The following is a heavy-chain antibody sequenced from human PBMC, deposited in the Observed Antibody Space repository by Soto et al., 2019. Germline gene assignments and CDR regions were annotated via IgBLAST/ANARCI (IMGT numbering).Heavy chain of an antibody. D-gene: IGHD4-17*01. Sequence: GGSLRLSCAASGFTFSSYGMHWVRQAPGKGLEWVAVISYDGSNKYYADSVKGRFTISRDNSKNTLYLQMNSLRAEDTAVYYCAKGFSTVVTLYYFDYWGQGTLVTVSS. J-gene: IGHJ4*02. CDR3: AKGFSTVVTLYYFDY. V-gene: IGHV3-30*18. CDR2: ISYDGSNK. CDR1: GFTFSSYG.